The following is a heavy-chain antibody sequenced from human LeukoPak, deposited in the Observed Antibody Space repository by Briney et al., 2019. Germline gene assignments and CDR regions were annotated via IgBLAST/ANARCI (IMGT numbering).Heavy chain of an antibody. CDR2: VSSSGGAT. J-gene: IGHJ4*02. Sequence: GGSLRLSCAASGFNLRTYEMTWVRQAPGKGLEWISFVSSSGGATFYADSVKGRFTVSRDNAENSVYLQMNSLRAEDTAIYYCARGENGASFDYWGQGTLVTVSS. D-gene: IGHD3-10*01. V-gene: IGHV3-48*03. CDR3: ARGENGASFDY. CDR1: GFNLRTYE.